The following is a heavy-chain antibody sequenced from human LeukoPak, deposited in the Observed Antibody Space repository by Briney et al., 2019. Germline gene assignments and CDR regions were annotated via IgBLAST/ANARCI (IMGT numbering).Heavy chain of an antibody. V-gene: IGHV3-21*01. J-gene: IGHJ4*02. Sequence: GGSLRLSCAASGFTFGSYSMNWVRQAPGKGLEWVSSISSSSTHIHYADSVRGRFTISRDNAKNSLYLQMNSLRVEDSAVYYCARDLCSSPSCYANDYWGQGTLVTVSS. CDR1: GFTFGSYS. CDR3: ARDLCSSPSCYANDY. CDR2: ISSSSTHI. D-gene: IGHD2-2*01.